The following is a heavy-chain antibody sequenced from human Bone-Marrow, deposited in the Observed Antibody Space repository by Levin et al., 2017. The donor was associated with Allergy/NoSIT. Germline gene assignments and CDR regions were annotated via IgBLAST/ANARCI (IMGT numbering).Heavy chain of an antibody. V-gene: IGHV3-7*01. D-gene: IGHD6-6*01. Sequence: GESLKISCAASGFSFSSYWMSWVRQAPGKGLEWVANIKQDGSEKYYVDSVKGRFTISRDNAKNSLYLQMNSLRAEDTAVYYCARDRVSSSVEFDYWGQGTLVTVSS. J-gene: IGHJ4*02. CDR3: ARDRVSSSVEFDY. CDR1: GFSFSSYW. CDR2: IKQDGSEK.